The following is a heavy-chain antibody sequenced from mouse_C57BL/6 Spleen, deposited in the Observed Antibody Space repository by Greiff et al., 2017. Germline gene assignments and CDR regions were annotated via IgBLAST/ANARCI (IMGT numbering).Heavy chain of an antibody. CDR1: GFNIKDYY. Sequence: VQLQQSGAELVKPGASVKLSCTASGFNIKDYYMHWVKQRTEQGLEWIGRIDPEDGETKYAPKFQGKATITADTSSNTAYLQLSSLTSEDTAVYSCALPYYGSSYRDAMDYWGQGTSVTVSS. CDR3: ALPYYGSSYRDAMDY. D-gene: IGHD1-1*01. V-gene: IGHV14-2*01. J-gene: IGHJ4*01. CDR2: IDPEDGET.